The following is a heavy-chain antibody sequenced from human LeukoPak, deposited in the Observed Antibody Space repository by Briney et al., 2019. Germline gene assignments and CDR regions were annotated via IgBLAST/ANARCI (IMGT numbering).Heavy chain of an antibody. V-gene: IGHV4-39*01. D-gene: IGHD4-17*01. CDR3: ARHSSMTTGNIAY. CDR1: GGSISSSNYY. J-gene: IGHJ4*02. CDR2: IYYSGST. Sequence: SETLSLTCTVSGGSISSSNYYWGWIRQPPGKGLEWIGSIYYSGSTYYNPSLKSRVTISVDTSKNQFSLKLSSVTAADTAVYYCARHSSMTTGNIAYWGQGTLVTVPS.